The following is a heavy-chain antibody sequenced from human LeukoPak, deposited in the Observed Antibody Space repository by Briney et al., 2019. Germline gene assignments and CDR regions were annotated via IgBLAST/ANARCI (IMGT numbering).Heavy chain of an antibody. CDR3: AKVRVATTGPFDY. V-gene: IGHV3-23*01. J-gene: IGHJ4*02. CDR2: ISGSGGTT. D-gene: IGHD5-12*01. Sequence: GGSLRLSCAASGITFSNFAMSWVRQAPGKGLEWVSTISGSGGTTYYVDSVKGRFTISRDNSRNTLYLQMNSLRAEDTAAYYCAKVRVATTGPFDYWGQGTLVTVSS. CDR1: GITFSNFA.